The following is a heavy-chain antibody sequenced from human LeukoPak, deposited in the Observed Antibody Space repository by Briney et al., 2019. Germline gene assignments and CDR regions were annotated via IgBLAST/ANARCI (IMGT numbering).Heavy chain of an antibody. V-gene: IGHV1-2*02. J-gene: IGHJ4*02. D-gene: IGHD2/OR15-2a*01. CDR3: ATSSEGIQYIH. CDR2: IIPSSGGA. CDR1: GYTFTDYC. Sequence: ASVKVSCKASGYTFTDYCVHWVRQAPGQGLEWMGWIIPSSGGANYAQNFQGRVTMTRDASISTAYMELSRLRSDDTAVYYCATSSEGIQYIHWGQGTLVTVSS.